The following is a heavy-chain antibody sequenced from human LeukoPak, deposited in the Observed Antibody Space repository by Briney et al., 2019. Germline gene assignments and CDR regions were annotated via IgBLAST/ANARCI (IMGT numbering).Heavy chain of an antibody. V-gene: IGHV3-30-3*01. J-gene: IGHJ4*02. D-gene: IGHD3-10*01. CDR2: ISYDGSNK. Sequence: PGRSLRLSCAASGFTFSSYAMHWVRQAPGKGLEWVAVISYDGSNKYYADSVKGRFTISRDNSKNTLYLQMNSLRAEDTAVYYCARDGFNLNLDYWGQGTLVAVSS. CDR3: ARDGFNLNLDY. CDR1: GFTFSSYA.